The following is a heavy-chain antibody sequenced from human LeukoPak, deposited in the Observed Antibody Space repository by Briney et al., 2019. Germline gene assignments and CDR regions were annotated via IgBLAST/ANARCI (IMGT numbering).Heavy chain of an antibody. D-gene: IGHD6-19*01. J-gene: IGHJ4*02. CDR2: ISYDGSNK. V-gene: IGHV3-30-3*01. CDR1: GFTFSSSA. Sequence: GGSLRLSCAASGFTFSSSAMHWVRQAPDKGLEWVAVISYDGSNKYYADSVKGRFTISRDNSKNALYLQMNSLRADDTAVYYCARDRDSSGWYEGFDYWGQGTLVTVSS. CDR3: ARDRDSSGWYEGFDY.